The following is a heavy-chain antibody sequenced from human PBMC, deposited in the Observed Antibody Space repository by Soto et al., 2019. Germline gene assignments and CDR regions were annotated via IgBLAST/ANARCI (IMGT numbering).Heavy chain of an antibody. J-gene: IGHJ3*02. Sequence: LGESLKISCKGSGYSFTIYWIGWVRQMPGKGLEWMGIIYPGDSDTRYSPSFQGQVTISADKSISTAYLQWSSLKASDTAMYYCARRPHFDYGGNSGMGMEAFDIWGQGTMVTVSS. V-gene: IGHV5-51*01. D-gene: IGHD4-17*01. CDR2: IYPGDSDT. CDR1: GYSFTIYW. CDR3: ARRPHFDYGGNSGMGMEAFDI.